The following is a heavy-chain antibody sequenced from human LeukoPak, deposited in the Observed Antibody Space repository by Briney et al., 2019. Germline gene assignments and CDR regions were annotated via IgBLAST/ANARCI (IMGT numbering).Heavy chain of an antibody. CDR1: GGTFGTSA. D-gene: IGHD2-15*01. Sequence: SVEVSCQASGGTFGTSAINWVRQAPGQGLEWMGRITPVLGTTNSAQKFQGRVTITADKSTITAYMELRSLRSEDTAVYYCARGSASFDAFDIWGQGTMVTVSS. CDR3: ARGSASFDAFDI. J-gene: IGHJ3*02. CDR2: ITPVLGTT. V-gene: IGHV1-69*04.